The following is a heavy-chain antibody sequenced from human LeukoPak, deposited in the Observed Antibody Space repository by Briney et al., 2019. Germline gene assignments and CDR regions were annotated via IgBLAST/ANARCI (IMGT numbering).Heavy chain of an antibody. CDR1: GFTFSSYW. CDR2: IKQDGSEK. V-gene: IGHV3-7*04. J-gene: IGHJ6*02. Sequence: GGSLRLSCVASGFTFSSYWMSWVRQAPGKGLEWVANIKQDGSEKYYVDSVKGRFTISKDNAKNSLYLQMNSLRAEDTAVYYCARVRLGMDVRGQGTTVTVSS. CDR3: ARVRLGMDV.